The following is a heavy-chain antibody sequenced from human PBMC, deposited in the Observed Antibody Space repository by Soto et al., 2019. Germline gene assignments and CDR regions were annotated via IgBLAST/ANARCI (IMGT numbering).Heavy chain of an antibody. CDR3: AKDQSRIAVAGPLDY. CDR1: GGSFSGYY. Sequence: PSETLSLTCAVYGGSFSGYYLTWIRQPPGTGLEWIGEINHSGSTNYNPSLKSRVTISVDTSKNQFSLRAEDTAVYYCAKDQSRIAVAGPLDYWGQGTLVTVSS. CDR2: INHSGST. J-gene: IGHJ4*02. V-gene: IGHV4-34*01. D-gene: IGHD6-19*01.